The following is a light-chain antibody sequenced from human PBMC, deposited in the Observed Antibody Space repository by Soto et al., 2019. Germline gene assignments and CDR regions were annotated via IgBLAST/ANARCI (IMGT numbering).Light chain of an antibody. CDR2: DVS. CDR3: SSYTTSSTYV. Sequence: QSVLTQPASVSGSPGQSITISCTGTSSDVGSYNYVSWYQQHPGKVPKVMIYDVSNRPSGVSYRFSGSKSGNTASLTISGLQAEDEADYYCSSYTTSSTYVFGTGTKLTVL. J-gene: IGLJ1*01. CDR1: SSDVGSYNY. V-gene: IGLV2-14*01.